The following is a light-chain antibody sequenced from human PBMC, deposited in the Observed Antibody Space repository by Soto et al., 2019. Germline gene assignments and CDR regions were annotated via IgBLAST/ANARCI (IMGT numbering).Light chain of an antibody. Sequence: AIQMTQSPPSLSASVGDRVILTCRASQDIRNELGWYQQKPGKAPIHLIHATSHIQGGVPLRFSGSGSGTEFNLTISSLQAEDYATYYCLQDHRCPRTFGRGTRVAIK. CDR3: LQDHRCPRT. CDR2: ATS. CDR1: QDIRNE. J-gene: IGKJ1*01. V-gene: IGKV1-6*01.